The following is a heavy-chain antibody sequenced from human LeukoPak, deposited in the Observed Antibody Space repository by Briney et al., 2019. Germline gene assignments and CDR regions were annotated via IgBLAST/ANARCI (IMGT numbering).Heavy chain of an antibody. Sequence: SETLSLTCSVYGGSFSDYYWSWIRQPPGKGLEWNAEINHSGSTNYNPSLKSRVTMSVDTSKNQFSLKLSSVTAADTAVYYCARHGYIEGNWFDPWGQGTLVTVSS. J-gene: IGHJ5*02. CDR2: INHSGST. CDR1: GGSFSDYY. CDR3: ARHGYIEGNWFDP. D-gene: IGHD5-24*01. V-gene: IGHV4-34*01.